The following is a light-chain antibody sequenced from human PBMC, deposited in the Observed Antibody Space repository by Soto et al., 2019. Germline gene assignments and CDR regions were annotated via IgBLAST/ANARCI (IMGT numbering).Light chain of an antibody. V-gene: IGKV3-20*01. CDR1: QTVTSSC. CDR3: QQYDSYSYT. Sequence: EIVLTQSPDTLSLSPGERATLSCTASQTVTSSCLAWYQRKPGQAPRLLIHTTSTRATDIPDRSSGSGSGTDFTLTISRLQPDDFATYYCQQYDSYSYTFGQGTKVDIK. CDR2: TTS. J-gene: IGKJ2*01.